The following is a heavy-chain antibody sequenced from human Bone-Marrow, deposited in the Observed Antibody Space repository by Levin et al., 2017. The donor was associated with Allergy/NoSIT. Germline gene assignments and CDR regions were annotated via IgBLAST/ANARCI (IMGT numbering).Heavy chain of an antibody. Sequence: NPSETLSLTCTVSGGSISSGGYYWSWIRQHPGKGLEWIGYIYYSGSTYYNPSLKSRVTISVDTSKNQFSLKLSSVTAADTAVYYCARSQAGTFDYWGQGTLVTVSS. V-gene: IGHV4-31*03. J-gene: IGHJ4*02. CDR1: GGSISSGGYY. D-gene: IGHD6-19*01. CDR2: IYYSGST. CDR3: ARSQAGTFDY.